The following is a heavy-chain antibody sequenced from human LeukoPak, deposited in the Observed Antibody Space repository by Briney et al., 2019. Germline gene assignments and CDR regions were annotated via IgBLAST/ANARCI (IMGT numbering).Heavy chain of an antibody. V-gene: IGHV3-23*01. CDR1: GFTFSSSA. Sequence: PGGSLRLSCAASGFTFSSSAMSWVRQAPGKGLEWVSAISNNGGYTYYADSVQGRFTISRDNSKNTLYLQMNSLRADDTAVYYCARGGTGDRVYWGKGTLVTVSS. CDR2: ISNNGGYT. D-gene: IGHD7-27*01. CDR3: ARGGTGDRVY. J-gene: IGHJ4*02.